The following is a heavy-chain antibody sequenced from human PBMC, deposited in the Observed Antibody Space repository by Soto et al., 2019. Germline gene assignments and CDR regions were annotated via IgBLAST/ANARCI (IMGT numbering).Heavy chain of an antibody. D-gene: IGHD6-13*01. CDR1: GDSINNSHW. V-gene: IGHV4-4*02. Sequence: QVQLQASGPGLVQPSGTLSLTCAVSGDSINNSHWWSWVRQTPGKGLEWIGETYHSGTTNYNPSLKTRVTISIDKSTNPVSLKMNSVTAADTAVYYCAREVNSSPARGPNWFDPWGQGTLVTVSS. CDR3: AREVNSSPARGPNWFDP. J-gene: IGHJ5*02. CDR2: TYHSGTT.